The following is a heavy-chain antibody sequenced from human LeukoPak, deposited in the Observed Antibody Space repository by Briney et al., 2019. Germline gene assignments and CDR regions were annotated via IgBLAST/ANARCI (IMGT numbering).Heavy chain of an antibody. V-gene: IGHV3-49*04. CDR3: TRDPYYFDSSGYYHHAFDT. D-gene: IGHD3-22*01. Sequence: GGSLRLSCTGFGFTFRDYAVSWVRQAPGKGLECIGFIRSKVYGGTTEYAASVKGRFTISRDDSKSIAYLQMNSLKTEDTAVYHCTRDPYYFDSSGYYHHAFDTWGQGTMVAVSS. CDR1: GFTFRDYA. J-gene: IGHJ3*02. CDR2: IRSKVYGGTT.